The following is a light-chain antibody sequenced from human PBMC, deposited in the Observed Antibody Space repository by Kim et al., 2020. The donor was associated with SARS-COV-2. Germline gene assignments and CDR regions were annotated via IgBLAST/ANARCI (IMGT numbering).Light chain of an antibody. J-gene: IGLJ3*02. Sequence: TVPISCPRSSGSIASNYVQWYQQRPGSAPTTVIYEDNQRPSGVPDRFSGSIDSSSNSASLTISGLKTEDEADYYCQSYDSSNWVFGGGTQLTVL. V-gene: IGLV6-57*03. CDR1: SGSIASNY. CDR2: EDN. CDR3: QSYDSSNWV.